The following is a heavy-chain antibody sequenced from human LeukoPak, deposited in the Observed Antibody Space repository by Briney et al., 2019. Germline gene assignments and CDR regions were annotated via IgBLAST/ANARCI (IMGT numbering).Heavy chain of an antibody. J-gene: IGHJ4*02. CDR1: GLPFSSYG. D-gene: IGHD2/OR15-2a*01. V-gene: IGHV3-23*01. Sequence: QPGGSLRLSCAASGLPFSSYGMGWVRQAPGKGLEWVSGISGGGATTYYADSVKGRFTISRDNSKNTLHLDMSSLRAEDTAEYYCAKTFGWPFYFDYWGQGTLVTVSS. CDR2: ISGGGATT. CDR3: AKTFGWPFYFDY.